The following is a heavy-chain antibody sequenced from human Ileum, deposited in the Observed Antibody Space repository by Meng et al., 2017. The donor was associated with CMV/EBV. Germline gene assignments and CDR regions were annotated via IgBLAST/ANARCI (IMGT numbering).Heavy chain of an antibody. D-gene: IGHD2-2*01. Sequence: GESLKISCAASEFTFMNYWMTWVRQAPGKGLEWVAKINEDGSEKYYVDSVRGRFTISRDNAETSLYLQMNSLRADDTAVYYCARVHCSSPSCYDFGMDVWGQGTTVTVSS. J-gene: IGHJ6*02. CDR2: INEDGSEK. V-gene: IGHV3-7*01. CDR1: EFTFMNYW. CDR3: ARVHCSSPSCYDFGMDV.